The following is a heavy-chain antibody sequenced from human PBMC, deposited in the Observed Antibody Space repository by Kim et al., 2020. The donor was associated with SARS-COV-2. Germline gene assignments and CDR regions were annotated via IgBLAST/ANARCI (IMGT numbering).Heavy chain of an antibody. D-gene: IGHD3-10*01. V-gene: IGHV1-2*06. CDR2: INPNSGGT. CDR3: ARGLSASTDYYGSGSHYSFDY. CDR1: GYTFTGYY. J-gene: IGHJ4*02. Sequence: ASVKVSCKASGYTFTGYYMHWVRQAPGQGLEWMGRINPNSGGTNYAQKFQGRVTMTRDTSISTAYMELSRLRSDDTAVYYCARGLSASTDYYGSGSHYSFDYWGQGTLVTVSS.